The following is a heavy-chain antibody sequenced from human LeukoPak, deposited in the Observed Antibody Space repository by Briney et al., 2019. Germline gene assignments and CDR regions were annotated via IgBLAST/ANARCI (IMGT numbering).Heavy chain of an antibody. CDR1: GGSISSGDYY. V-gene: IGHV4-30-4*01. J-gene: IGHJ4*02. Sequence: PSQTLPLTCTVSGGSISSGDYYWSWIRQPPGKGLEWIGYIYYSGSTYYNPSLKSRVTISVDTSKNQFSLKLSSVTAADTAVYYCARAPLLYSSGGGVDYWGQGTLVTVSS. D-gene: IGHD6-19*01. CDR3: ARAPLLYSSGGGVDY. CDR2: IYYSGST.